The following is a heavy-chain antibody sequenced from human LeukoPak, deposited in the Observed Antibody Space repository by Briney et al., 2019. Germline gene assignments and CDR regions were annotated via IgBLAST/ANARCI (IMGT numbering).Heavy chain of an antibody. J-gene: IGHJ4*02. CDR3: ARKTITMVKGTIFDY. D-gene: IGHD3-10*01. CDR2: LNHRGST. Sequence: SETLCLTCAVYGGAFSGYYWSWIRQPPRKGLEWIGELNHRGSTDYNPSLKSRVTMSVDTSKNQFTLRLCSVTAGDTAVYYCARKTITMVKGTIFDYWGQGILVTVSS. CDR1: GGAFSGYY. V-gene: IGHV4-34*01.